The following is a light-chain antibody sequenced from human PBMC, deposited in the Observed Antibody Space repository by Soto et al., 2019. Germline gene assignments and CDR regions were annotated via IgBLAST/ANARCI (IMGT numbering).Light chain of an antibody. CDR2: GAS. Sequence: DNALTLSPGALSLSPGERATLSCRTRQSGSSSYLAWYQQKPGQAPSLLIYGASSRATGIPDRFSGSGSGTDFTLTISRLEPEDFAVYYCQQYGSSPWTFGQGTKVDI. CDR3: QQYGSSPWT. V-gene: IGKV3-20*01. J-gene: IGKJ1*01. CDR1: QSGSSSY.